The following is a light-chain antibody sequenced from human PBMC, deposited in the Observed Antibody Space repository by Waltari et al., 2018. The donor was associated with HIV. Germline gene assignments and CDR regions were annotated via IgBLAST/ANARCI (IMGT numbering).Light chain of an antibody. Sequence: EIVLTQSPGTLSLSPGERATLSCRASQTIGSSYLAWYQQKPGQAPRLLIFGASTRATGIPDRFSGSGAGTDFTRTISRLEPEDFAVYYCQHFGSSRTFGQGTKVEIK. CDR3: QHFGSSRT. V-gene: IGKV3-20*01. CDR1: QTIGSSY. CDR2: GAS. J-gene: IGKJ1*01.